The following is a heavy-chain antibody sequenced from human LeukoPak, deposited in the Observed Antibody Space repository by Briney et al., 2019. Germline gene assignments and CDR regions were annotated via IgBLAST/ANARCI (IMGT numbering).Heavy chain of an antibody. CDR3: VSQSYSGSDNYYFHY. CDR2: ISGSGERT. V-gene: IGHV3-23*01. D-gene: IGHD1-26*01. Sequence: GGSLRLSCVTSGFMFSTYAMSWVRQAPGKGLEWVSIISGSGERTYYADSVKGRFTVSRDNSKNTLYLQMKSLRAEGTAVYYCVSQSYSGSDNYYFHYWGQGTLVAVSS. J-gene: IGHJ4*02. CDR1: GFMFSTYA.